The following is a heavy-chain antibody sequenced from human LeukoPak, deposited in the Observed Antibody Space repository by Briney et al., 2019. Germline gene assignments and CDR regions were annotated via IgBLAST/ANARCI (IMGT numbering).Heavy chain of an antibody. V-gene: IGHV3-23*01. CDR1: GFTLSSYA. D-gene: IGHD4-17*01. CDR3: ATEGAAHGDYRYYFDY. Sequence: GGSLRLSRAASGFTLSSYAMSCVRQAPGKGLEWVSGISGSGGSTHYADSVKGRFTISRDNSKNTLYLQMNSLRAEDTAVYDCATEGAAHGDYRYYFDYWGQGTLVTVAS. J-gene: IGHJ4*02. CDR2: ISGSGGST.